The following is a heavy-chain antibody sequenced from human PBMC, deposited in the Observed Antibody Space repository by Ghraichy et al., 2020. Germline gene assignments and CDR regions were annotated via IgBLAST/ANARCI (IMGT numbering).Heavy chain of an antibody. CDR3: ARTRAYGDHPFDY. Sequence: ASVKVSCKASGYTFTGYYMHWVRQAPGQGLEWMGWINPNSGGTNYAQKFQGWVTMTRDTSINTAYMELSRLRSDDTAVYYCARTRAYGDHPFDYWGQGTLVTVSS. CDR1: GYTFTGYY. V-gene: IGHV1-2*04. D-gene: IGHD4-17*01. CDR2: INPNSGGT. J-gene: IGHJ4*02.